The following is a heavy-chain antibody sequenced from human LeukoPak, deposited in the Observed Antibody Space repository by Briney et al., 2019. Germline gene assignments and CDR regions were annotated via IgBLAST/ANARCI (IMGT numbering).Heavy chain of an antibody. CDR3: ARDTCGGDCDRGPDC. CDR1: GFTFSSHG. Sequence: GGSLRLSCAASGFTFSSHGMHWVRQAPGKGLEWVAVIWYDGSNKYYADSVKGRFTISRDNSKNTLYLQMNSLRAEDTAVYYCARDTCGGDCDRGPDCWGQGTPVTVSS. V-gene: IGHV3-33*01. D-gene: IGHD2-21*02. J-gene: IGHJ4*02. CDR2: IWYDGSNK.